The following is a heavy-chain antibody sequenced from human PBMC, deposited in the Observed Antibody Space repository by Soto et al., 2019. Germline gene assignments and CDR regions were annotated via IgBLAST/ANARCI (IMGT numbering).Heavy chain of an antibody. CDR2: ITAYNGNT. Sequence: QVQLVQSGAEVKKPGASVKVSCKASGYTFSSYGISWVRQAPGQGLEWMGWITAYNGNTNYAQKLQGRVTMTTDTSPSTAYMELRSLTSDDTAVYYCAQYSYGLPAGYWGQGTLVTVSS. CDR1: GYTFSSYG. V-gene: IGHV1-18*01. D-gene: IGHD5-18*01. J-gene: IGHJ4*02. CDR3: AQYSYGLPAGY.